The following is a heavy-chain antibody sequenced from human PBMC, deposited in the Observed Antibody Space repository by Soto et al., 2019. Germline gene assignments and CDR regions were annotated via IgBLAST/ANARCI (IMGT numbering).Heavy chain of an antibody. CDR1: GGSIDNGHSF. CDR3: ASPVYSGILYRFDY. V-gene: IGHV4-39*01. CDR2: VYYSGGT. Sequence: SETLSLTCDVSGGSIDNGHSFWCWFRQRPGRGLEFLGSVYYSGGTYYNPSLKSRVTISVDTSKNQFSLKLSSVTAADTAVYYCASPVYSGILYRFDYWGQGTLVTVSS. J-gene: IGHJ4*02. D-gene: IGHD3-10*01.